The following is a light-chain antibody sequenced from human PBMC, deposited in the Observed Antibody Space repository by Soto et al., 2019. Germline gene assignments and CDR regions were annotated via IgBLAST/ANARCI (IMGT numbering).Light chain of an antibody. CDR3: MQNSHLPYT. Sequence: IAMTQTPLSLSVTPGQPAAISCKSSQSLLLNSDGKTYLHWFLQRPGQPPQPLIFGVSTRLSGVAQRFSRSGTETDFTLKISRVEAEDVGVYFCMQNSHLPYTFCQADQRAIK. J-gene: IGKJ2*01. CDR2: GVS. CDR1: QSLLLNSDGKTY. V-gene: IGKV2D-29*01.